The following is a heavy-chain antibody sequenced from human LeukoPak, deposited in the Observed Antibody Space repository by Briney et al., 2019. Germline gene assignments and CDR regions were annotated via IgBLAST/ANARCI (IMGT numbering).Heavy chain of an antibody. J-gene: IGHJ4*02. CDR3: ARAYYYDSSGYYMFDY. CDR2: FYTSANT. D-gene: IGHD3-22*01. V-gene: IGHV4-59*02. Sequence: SETLSLTCTVSGDSVSGYYGSWIRQPPGKGLEWIGYFYTSANTNYNPSLKSRVTMSVDTSKNQFSLKLSSVTAADTAVYYCARAYYYDSSGYYMFDYWGQGTLVTVSS. CDR1: GDSVSGYY.